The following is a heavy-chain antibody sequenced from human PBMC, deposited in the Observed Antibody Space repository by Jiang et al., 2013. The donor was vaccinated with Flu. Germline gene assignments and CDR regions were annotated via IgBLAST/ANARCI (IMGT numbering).Heavy chain of an antibody. CDR1: GFTFSSYA. J-gene: IGHJ3*02. Sequence: VQLVESGGGVVQPGRSLRLSCAASGFTFSSYAMHWVRQAPGKGLEWVAVISYDGSNKYYADSVKGRFTISRDNSKNTLYLQMNSLRAEDTAVYYCARDLRVVSTAMVTSAFDIWAKGQWSPSLQ. CDR2: ISYDGSNK. V-gene: IGHV3-30-3*01. CDR3: ARDLRVVSTAMVTSAFDI. D-gene: IGHD5-18*01.